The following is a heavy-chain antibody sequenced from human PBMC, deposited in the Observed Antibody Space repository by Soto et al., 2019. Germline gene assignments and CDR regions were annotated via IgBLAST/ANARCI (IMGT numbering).Heavy chain of an antibody. CDR3: ARGRIVVVSNWFDP. CDR1: GNTFTSYA. D-gene: IGHD3-22*01. J-gene: IGHJ5*02. CDR2: INAGNGNT. V-gene: IGHV1-3*01. Sequence: GASIYTSCNXYGNTFTSYAMHWVPQALGQRLEWMGWINAGNGNTKYSQKFQGRVTITRDTSASTAYMELSSLRSEDTAVYYCARGRIVVVSNWFDPWGHGTLVTVSS.